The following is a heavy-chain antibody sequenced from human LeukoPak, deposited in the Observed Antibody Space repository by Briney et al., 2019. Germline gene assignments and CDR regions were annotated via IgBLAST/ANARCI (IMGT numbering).Heavy chain of an antibody. D-gene: IGHD6-19*01. Sequence: PGGSLRLSCAVSGFTFSRYWMHWVRQAPGKGLVWVSRINTDDSSTIYADSVKGRFTVSRDIAKNTLYLQMNSLRAEGTAVYYCARGGYTSGLDYWGQGTLVTVSS. CDR3: ARGGYTSGLDY. J-gene: IGHJ4*02. CDR1: GFTFSRYW. V-gene: IGHV3-74*01. CDR2: INTDDSST.